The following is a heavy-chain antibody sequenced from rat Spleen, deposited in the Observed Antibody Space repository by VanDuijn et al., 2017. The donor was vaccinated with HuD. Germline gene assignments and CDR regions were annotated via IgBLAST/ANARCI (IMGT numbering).Heavy chain of an antibody. CDR1: SYSITSSYR. J-gene: IGHJ3*01. D-gene: IGHD1-5*01. CDR2: INSAGST. CDR3: ARSRGIGTTQDPFAY. V-gene: IGHV3-3*01. Sequence: EVQLQESGPGLVKPSQSLSLTCSVTSYSITSSYRWNWIRKFPGNKLEWMGYINSAGSTNYNPSLKSRISITRDTSKNQFFLQVNSVTTEDTATYYCARSRGIGTTQDPFAYWGQGTLVTVSS.